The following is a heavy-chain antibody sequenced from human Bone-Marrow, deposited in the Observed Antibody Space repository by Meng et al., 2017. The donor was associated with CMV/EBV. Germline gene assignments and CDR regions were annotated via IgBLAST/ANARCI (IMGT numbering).Heavy chain of an antibody. Sequence: GESLKISCAASGFTFSDYYMSWIRQAPGKGLEWVSVIYSGGSTYYADSVKGRFTISRDNSKNTLYLQMNSLRAEDTAVYYCARESWRTTGKLYYYGMDVWGQGTTVTVSS. V-gene: IGHV3-53*01. CDR1: GFTFSDYY. D-gene: IGHD1-1*01. CDR3: ARESWRTTGKLYYYGMDV. CDR2: IYSGGST. J-gene: IGHJ6*02.